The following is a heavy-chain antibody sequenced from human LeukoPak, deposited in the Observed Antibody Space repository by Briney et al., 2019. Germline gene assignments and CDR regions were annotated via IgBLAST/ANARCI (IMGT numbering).Heavy chain of an antibody. Sequence: ASVKVSCKASGYMFTGYYFHWVRQAPGQGLEWMGRINPNTGGTNYAQKFQGRVTLTRDTPISTVYMELSGLRSDDTAVYYCARDLSGYYGSSGYYWSNDYWGQGTLVTVSS. V-gene: IGHV1-2*06. CDR3: ARDLSGYYGSSGYYWSNDY. D-gene: IGHD3-22*01. J-gene: IGHJ4*02. CDR1: GYMFTGYY. CDR2: INPNTGGT.